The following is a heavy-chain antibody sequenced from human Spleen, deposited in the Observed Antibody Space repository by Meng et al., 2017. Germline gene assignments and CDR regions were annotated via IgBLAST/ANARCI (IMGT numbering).Heavy chain of an antibody. V-gene: IGHV3-30*01. J-gene: IGHJ4*02. CDR3: ARGRYSAYETINY. CDR2: ISYDGGNK. D-gene: IGHD5-12*01. Sequence: GELVESGGGVVQAGRSLRLSCAASGFTFSSYAMHWVRQAPGKGLEWVAVISYDGGNKFYADSVKARFTISRDNSKNTLYLQMTTLRPEDTAVYYCARGRYSAYETINYWGQGTLVTVSS. CDR1: GFTFSSYA.